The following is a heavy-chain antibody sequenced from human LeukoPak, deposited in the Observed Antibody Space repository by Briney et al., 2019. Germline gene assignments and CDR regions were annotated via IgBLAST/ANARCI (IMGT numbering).Heavy chain of an antibody. Sequence: SETLSLTCTVSAGSIRSFYWSLLRRPPGKGLEWIGYIHYSGSSNYNPSLTSRVTISVDTSKSQFSLKLSFVTAADTAVYYCARCSRDDYSTFDYWGQGSLVTVSS. CDR2: IHYSGSS. CDR1: AGSIRSFY. CDR3: ARCSRDDYSTFDY. J-gene: IGHJ4*02. V-gene: IGHV4-59*08. D-gene: IGHD5-24*01.